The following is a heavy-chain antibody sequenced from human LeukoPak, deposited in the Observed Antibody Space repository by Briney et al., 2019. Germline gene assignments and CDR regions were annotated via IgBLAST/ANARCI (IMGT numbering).Heavy chain of an antibody. V-gene: IGHV3-74*01. CDR1: GFTFSSYW. Sequence: GGSLRLSCAASGFTFSSYWMHWVRHAPGKGLVWVSRINSDGSSTSYADSVKGRFTISRDNAKNTLYLQMNSLGAEDTAVYYCARDGPAVAGSPRFDYWGQGTLVTVSS. D-gene: IGHD6-19*01. CDR2: INSDGSST. J-gene: IGHJ4*02. CDR3: ARDGPAVAGSPRFDY.